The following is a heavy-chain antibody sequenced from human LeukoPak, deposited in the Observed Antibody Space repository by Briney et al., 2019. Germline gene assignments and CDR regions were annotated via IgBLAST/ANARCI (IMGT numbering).Heavy chain of an antibody. Sequence: GGSLRLPCAASGFTFSSYAMSWVRQAPGKGLEWVSAISGSGGSTYYADSVKGRFTISRDNSKNTLYLQMNSLRAEDTAVYYCAKRRITAMGRDYFHYWGQGTLVTVSS. CDR3: AKRRITAMGRDYFHY. D-gene: IGHD5-18*01. J-gene: IGHJ4*02. CDR1: GFTFSSYA. V-gene: IGHV3-23*01. CDR2: ISGSGGST.